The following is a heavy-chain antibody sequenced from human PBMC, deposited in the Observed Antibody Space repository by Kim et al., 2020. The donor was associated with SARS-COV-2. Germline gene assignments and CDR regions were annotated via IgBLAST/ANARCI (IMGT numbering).Heavy chain of an antibody. Sequence: QGRVTITRDTSASTAYMELSSLRSEDTAVYYCARDRNVLLWFGELSYFDYWGQGTLVTVSS. V-gene: IGHV1-3*01. D-gene: IGHD3-10*01. J-gene: IGHJ4*02. CDR3: ARDRNVLLWFGELSYFDY.